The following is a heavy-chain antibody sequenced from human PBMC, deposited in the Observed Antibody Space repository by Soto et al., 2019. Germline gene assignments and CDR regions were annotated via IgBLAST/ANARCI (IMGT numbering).Heavy chain of an antibody. V-gene: IGHV1-18*01. CDR2: ISPYNGNT. J-gene: IGHJ4*02. D-gene: IGHD3-22*01. Sequence: ASVKVSCKASGYTFTSHDISWVRQAPGQGLEWMGWISPYNGNTNYAQRLQGRVTMTADTSTSTAYMELRSLRSDDTAVYYCVRDTRFYFDRSVQHYWGQGSLVTVSS. CDR1: GYTFTSHD. CDR3: VRDTRFYFDRSVQHY.